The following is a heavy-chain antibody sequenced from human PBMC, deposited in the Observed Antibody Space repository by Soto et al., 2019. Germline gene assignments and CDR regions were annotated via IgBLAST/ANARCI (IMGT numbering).Heavy chain of an antibody. CDR3: ARHHYYYDSSGYYRN. J-gene: IGHJ4*02. CDR2: IDPSDSYT. CDR1: GYSFTSYW. Sequence: LGESLKISCKGSGYSFTSYWISWVRQMPGKGLEWMGRIDPSDSYTNYSPSFQGHVTISADKSISTAYLQWSSLKASDTAMYYCARHHYYYDSSGYYRNWGQGTLVTVSS. D-gene: IGHD3-22*01. V-gene: IGHV5-10-1*01.